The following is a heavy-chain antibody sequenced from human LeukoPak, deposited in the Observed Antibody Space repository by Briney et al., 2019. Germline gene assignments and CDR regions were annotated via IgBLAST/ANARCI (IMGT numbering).Heavy chain of an antibody. CDR3: ARDQREPLLTGYRATFDY. CDR2: ISYDGSNK. V-gene: IGHV3-30*04. CDR1: GFTFSSYA. Sequence: GGSLRLSCAASGFTFSSYAMHWVRQAPGKGLDWVAVISYDGSNKYYADSVKGRFTISRDNSKNTLYLQMNSLRAEDTAVYYCARDQREPLLTGYRATFDYWGQGTLVTVSS. J-gene: IGHJ4*02. D-gene: IGHD3-9*01.